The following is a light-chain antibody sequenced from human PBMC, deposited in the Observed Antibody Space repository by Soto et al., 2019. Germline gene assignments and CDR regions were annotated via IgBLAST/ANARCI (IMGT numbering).Light chain of an antibody. Sequence: EVVFTPSPPTLSLAPCETATFSSRASQFLSSYLAWYQQKPGQPPRLLIYGVSTRATGGPARFSGSGSETDFSLTISSLQIEDFAVYYCQQRSNWPITFGQGTRLEIK. CDR2: GVS. J-gene: IGKJ5*01. CDR3: QQRSNWPIT. V-gene: IGKV3-11*01. CDR1: QFLSSY.